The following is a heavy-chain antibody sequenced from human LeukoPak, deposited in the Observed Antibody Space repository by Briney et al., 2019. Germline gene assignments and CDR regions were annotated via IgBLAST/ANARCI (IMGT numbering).Heavy chain of an antibody. J-gene: IGHJ4*02. Sequence: GGSLRLSCAASGFSFSSYSMNWVRQAPGKGLEWVASISSSSSYIYYADSVKGRFTISRDNAKNSLYLQMNSLRAEDTAVYYCARGIPDIVVLPAAIDYWGQGTLVTVSS. CDR2: ISSSSSYI. CDR1: GFSFSSYS. CDR3: ARGIPDIVVLPAAIDY. V-gene: IGHV3-21*01. D-gene: IGHD2-2*01.